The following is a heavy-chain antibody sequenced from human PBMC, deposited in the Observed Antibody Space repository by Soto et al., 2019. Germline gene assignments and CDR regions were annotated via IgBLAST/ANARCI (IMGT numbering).Heavy chain of an antibody. J-gene: IGHJ4*02. CDR2: VHHSGST. CDR1: GGSFSGYY. Sequence: PSETLSLTCAVYGGSFSGYYWSWIRQPPGKGLEWIGEVHHSGSTNYNSSLKSRVSISVDTSKNQFSLKVTSVTAADTAVYYCASRRGWGLLDYWGQGTLVTVSS. V-gene: IGHV4-34*01. CDR3: ASRRGWGLLDY. D-gene: IGHD1-26*01.